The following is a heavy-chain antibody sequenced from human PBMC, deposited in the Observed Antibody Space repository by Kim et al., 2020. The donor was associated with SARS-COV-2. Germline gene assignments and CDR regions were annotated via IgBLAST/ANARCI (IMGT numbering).Heavy chain of an antibody. CDR3: AREMLGYYDILTGPRIRGGMDV. CDR2: ISAYNGNT. Sequence: ASVKVSCKASGYTFTSYGISWVRQAPGQGLEWMGWISAYNGNTNYAQKLQGRVTMTTYTSTSTAYMELRSLRSDDTAVYYCAREMLGYYDILTGPRIRGGMDVWGQGTTVTVSS. V-gene: IGHV1-18*01. J-gene: IGHJ6*02. CDR1: GYTFTSYG. D-gene: IGHD3-9*01.